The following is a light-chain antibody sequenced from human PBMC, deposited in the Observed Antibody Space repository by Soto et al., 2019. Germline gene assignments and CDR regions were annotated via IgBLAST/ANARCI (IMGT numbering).Light chain of an antibody. J-gene: IGKJ1*01. CDR2: AAS. Sequence: DIHMNQSPSSLSACVKDRVTITCQASQDISNYLNWYQQKPGKAPKLLIYAASRRATGIPDRFSGSGSGTDFTLTISRLEPEDFAVYYCQQYGSSPWTFGQGTKVDIK. CDR3: QQYGSSPWT. CDR1: QDISNY. V-gene: IGKV1-33*01.